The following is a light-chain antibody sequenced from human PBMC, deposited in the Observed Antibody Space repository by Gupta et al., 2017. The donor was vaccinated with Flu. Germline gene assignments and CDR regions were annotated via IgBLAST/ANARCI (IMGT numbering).Light chain of an antibody. V-gene: IGKV1-5*03. CDR1: QSIGQW. CDR3: QRENRDYPTWT. J-gene: IGKJ1*01. CDR2: KAS. Sequence: TLSDSVGARVTITCRARQSIGQWLGWYENKPRKAPRLLIYKASSLEGGVISRCSGSGAGTEFTLTISGRQPDDFETYYCQRENRDYPTWTFGQGTKVEIK.